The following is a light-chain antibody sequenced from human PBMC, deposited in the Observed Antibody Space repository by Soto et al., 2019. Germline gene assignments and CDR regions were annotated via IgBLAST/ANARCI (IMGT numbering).Light chain of an antibody. CDR2: GNS. CDR3: QSYDSNSYV. CDR1: SSNIGAGYD. J-gene: IGLJ1*01. V-gene: IGLV1-40*01. Sequence: QSVLTQPPSVSGAPGQRVTISCTGDSSNIGAGYDVNWYQHLPRSAPKLLIYGNSHRPSGVPDRFSGSKSGASASLAIAGLQSDDEADYYCQSYDSNSYVFGPGTKLTVL.